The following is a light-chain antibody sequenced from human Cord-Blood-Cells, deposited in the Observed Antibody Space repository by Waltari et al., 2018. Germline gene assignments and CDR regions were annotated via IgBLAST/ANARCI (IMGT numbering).Light chain of an antibody. CDR1: QSVSSY. CDR3: RQRSNWPPYT. V-gene: IGKV3-11*01. Sequence: EIVSTQSPATPSLSPGERATLSCRASQSVSSYLSWYQQKPGQAPRLIIHVAATRSTGIPARFSGGGSGTDFTLTISSLEPEGFAVYYCRQRSNWPPYTFGQGTKLEIK. J-gene: IGKJ2*01. CDR2: VAA.